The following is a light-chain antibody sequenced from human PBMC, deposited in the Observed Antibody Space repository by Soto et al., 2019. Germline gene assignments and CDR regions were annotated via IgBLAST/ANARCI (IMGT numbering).Light chain of an antibody. Sequence: QSVLTQPPSVSGAPVQRVTISCTGSSSNIGAGYDVHWYQQLPGTAPKLLIYGNSKRPSGVPDRFSGSKSGTSASLAITGLQAEDEADYYCQSYDSSLSGSVFGGGTKVTVL. CDR1: SSNIGAGYD. J-gene: IGLJ2*01. CDR3: QSYDSSLSGSV. V-gene: IGLV1-40*01. CDR2: GNS.